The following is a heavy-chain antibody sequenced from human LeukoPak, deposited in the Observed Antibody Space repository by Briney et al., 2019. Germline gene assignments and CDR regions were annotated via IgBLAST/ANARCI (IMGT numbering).Heavy chain of an antibody. Sequence: PGGSLRLSCAASGFTFSSYWMSWVRQAPGKGLEWVANIKQDGSEKYYVDSVKGRFTISRDNAKNSLYLQMNSLRAEDTAVYYCARDQYDFWSGYWVDYWGQGTLVTVSS. CDR1: GFTFSSYW. CDR2: IKQDGSEK. D-gene: IGHD3-3*01. CDR3: ARDQYDFWSGYWVDY. J-gene: IGHJ4*02. V-gene: IGHV3-7*01.